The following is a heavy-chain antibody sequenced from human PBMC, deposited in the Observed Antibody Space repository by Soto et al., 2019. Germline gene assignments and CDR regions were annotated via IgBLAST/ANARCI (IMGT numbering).Heavy chain of an antibody. Sequence: SETLSLTCAVYGGSFSGYYWSWIRQPPGKGLEWIGEINHSGSTNYNPSLKSRVTISVDTSKNQFSLKLSSVTAADTAVYYCARGFGVVIDQNYYYYMDVWGKGTTVTVSS. D-gene: IGHD3-3*01. J-gene: IGHJ6*03. CDR1: GGSFSGYY. CDR2: INHSGST. V-gene: IGHV4-34*01. CDR3: ARGFGVVIDQNYYYYMDV.